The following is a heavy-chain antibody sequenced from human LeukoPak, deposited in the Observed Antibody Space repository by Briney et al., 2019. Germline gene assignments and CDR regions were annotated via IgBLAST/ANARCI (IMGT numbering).Heavy chain of an antibody. Sequence: SSETLSLTCTVSGGSISSYYWSWIRQPPGKGLEWIGYIYYSGSTNYNPSLKSRVTISVDTSKNQFSLKLSSVTAADTAVYYCARDVGRLVDSNYYYYGMDVWGQGTTVTVSS. D-gene: IGHD4-4*01. V-gene: IGHV4-59*01. CDR1: GGSISSYY. CDR3: ARDVGRLVDSNYYYYGMDV. CDR2: IYYSGST. J-gene: IGHJ6*02.